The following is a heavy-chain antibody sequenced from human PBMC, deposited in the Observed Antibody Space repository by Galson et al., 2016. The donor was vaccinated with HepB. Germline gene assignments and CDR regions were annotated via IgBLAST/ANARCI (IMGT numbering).Heavy chain of an antibody. CDR2: ISRSGDST. J-gene: IGHJ6*04. V-gene: IGHV3-23*01. CDR1: GFTFSNYG. CDR3: VQGSTAPAV. Sequence: SLRLSCAASGFTFSNYGMTWVRQAPGKGLEVVSSISRSGDSTGYADSVKGRFTISRDNSKNTLSLQMNSLTADDTAIYYCVQGSTAPAVWSEGTTVTVSS. D-gene: IGHD1-26*01.